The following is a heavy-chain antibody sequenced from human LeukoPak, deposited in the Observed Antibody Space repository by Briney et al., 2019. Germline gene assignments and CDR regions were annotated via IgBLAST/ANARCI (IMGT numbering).Heavy chain of an antibody. CDR1: GFTFRNYA. CDR3: ARDLGLLQYNTDYDTTNF. Sequence: GGSLRLSCAASGFTFRNYAMHWVRQAPGKGLEWVALTSFDASNKEYSDSVKGRFTISRDNSKNMLYLQMSSLRPEDTAVCYCARDLGLLQYNTDYDTTNFWGQGTLVTVSS. D-gene: IGHD3-9*01. J-gene: IGHJ4*02. CDR2: TSFDASNK. V-gene: IGHV3-30-3*01.